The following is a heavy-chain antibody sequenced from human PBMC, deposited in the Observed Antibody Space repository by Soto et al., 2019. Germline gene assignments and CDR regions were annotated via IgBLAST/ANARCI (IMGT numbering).Heavy chain of an antibody. CDR3: ARGSLATIILGYYSYGMDV. J-gene: IGHJ6*02. D-gene: IGHD5-12*01. CDR1: GGTFSSYA. V-gene: IGHV1-69*06. Sequence: SVKVSCKASGGTFSSYAISWVRQAPGQGLEWMGGIIPIFGTANYAQKFQGRVTITADKSTSTAYMELSSLRSEDTAVYYCARGSLATIILGYYSYGMDVWGQGTTVTVSS. CDR2: IIPIFGTA.